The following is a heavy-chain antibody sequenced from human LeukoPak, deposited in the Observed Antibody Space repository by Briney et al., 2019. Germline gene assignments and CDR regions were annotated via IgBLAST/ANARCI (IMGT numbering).Heavy chain of an antibody. CDR1: GFTLSDYY. J-gene: IGHJ4*02. V-gene: IGHV3-11*01. Sequence: GGSLRLSCAASGFTLSDYYMSWIRQAPGKGLESVSYISSSGDTIYYAASVKGRFTISRDNAKNSLYLQMNSLRAEDTAVYYCARVGDYVFDHWGQGTLVTVSS. CDR3: ARVGDYVFDH. D-gene: IGHD4-17*01. CDR2: ISSSGDTI.